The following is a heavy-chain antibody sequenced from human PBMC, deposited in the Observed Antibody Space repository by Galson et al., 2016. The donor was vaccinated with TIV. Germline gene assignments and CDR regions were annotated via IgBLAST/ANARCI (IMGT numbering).Heavy chain of an antibody. D-gene: IGHD6-13*01. Sequence: SVKVSCKASGYTFIGYYMHWVRQAPGQGLEWMGWINPNSSDTNYAQRFQGRVTMTRDTSTSTAYMELTSLRYDDTAVYYCARDLESSRWDDNWFDPWGQGTLVTVSS. V-gene: IGHV1-2*02. CDR2: INPNSSDT. CDR1: GYTFIGYY. J-gene: IGHJ5*02. CDR3: ARDLESSRWDDNWFDP.